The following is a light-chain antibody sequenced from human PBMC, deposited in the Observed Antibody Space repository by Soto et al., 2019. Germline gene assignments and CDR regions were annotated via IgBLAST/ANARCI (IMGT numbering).Light chain of an antibody. J-gene: IGKJ4*01. CDR2: ATS. V-gene: IGKV3-15*01. Sequence: EIVLTQSPATLSVSPGERATLSCRASQSVGNNFAWYQQKPGQAPRLLIFATSTRATGVPARFSGSGSGTEFTLTILSLQSGDFAVYYCQQYGDWPLTFGGGAKVEIE. CDR1: QSVGNN. CDR3: QQYGDWPLT.